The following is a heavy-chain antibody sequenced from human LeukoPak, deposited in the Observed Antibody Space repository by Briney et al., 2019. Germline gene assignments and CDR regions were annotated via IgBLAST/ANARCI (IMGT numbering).Heavy chain of an antibody. CDR1: GFTFSSYA. CDR2: ISGSGGST. V-gene: IGHV3-23*01. Sequence: GGSLRLSCAASGFTFSSYAMSWVRQAPGKGLEWVSAISGSGGSTYYADSVKGRFTISRDNSKNTLYLQMNSLRAEDTAVYYCAKGGAIGNTAANVYFDYWGQGTLVTVSS. J-gene: IGHJ4*02. CDR3: AKGGAIGNTAANVYFDY. D-gene: IGHD1/OR15-1a*01.